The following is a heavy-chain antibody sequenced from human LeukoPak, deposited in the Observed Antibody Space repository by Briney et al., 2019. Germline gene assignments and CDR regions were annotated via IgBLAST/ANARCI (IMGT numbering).Heavy chain of an antibody. CDR1: GFTFSTYN. J-gene: IGHJ6*02. Sequence: GGSLRLSCAASGFTFSTYNMNWVRQAPGKGLEWISYISSSGRTIYYADSVKGRFTISRDNAENSLYLQMNSLRVENTAVYYCARGSLTGEYGMDVWGQGTTVTVSS. V-gene: IGHV3-48*04. D-gene: IGHD1-20*01. CDR3: ARGSLTGEYGMDV. CDR2: ISSSGRTI.